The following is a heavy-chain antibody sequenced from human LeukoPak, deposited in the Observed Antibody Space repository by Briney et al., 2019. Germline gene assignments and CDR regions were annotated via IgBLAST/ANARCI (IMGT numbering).Heavy chain of an antibody. CDR2: IVGDGGAT. CDR3: VKGRWLTDPFDL. D-gene: IGHD5-24*01. Sequence: PGGSLRLSCTASGFIFDDYAMHWVRQPPGKVLEWVSLIVGDGGATYYADSVKGRFAISRDDSKNSLFLQMNSLRPEDTASYYCVKGRWLTDPFDLWGQGTLVTVSS. J-gene: IGHJ4*02. CDR1: GFIFDDYA. V-gene: IGHV3-43*02.